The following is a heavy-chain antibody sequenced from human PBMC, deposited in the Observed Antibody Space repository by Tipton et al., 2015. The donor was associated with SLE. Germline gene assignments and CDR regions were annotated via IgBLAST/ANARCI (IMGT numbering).Heavy chain of an antibody. J-gene: IGHJ4*02. D-gene: IGHD5-24*01. Sequence: TLSLTCTVSGDAFTNSYWSWIRQPVGKGRGWIGRMYFSGVTDYNPSLKSRLTMSIDTSRNQFSLKLNSVTAADTAVYYCVRLELPATKADYWGPGTLVTVSS. CDR1: GDAFTNSY. V-gene: IGHV4-4*07. CDR3: VRLELPATKADY. CDR2: MYFSGVT.